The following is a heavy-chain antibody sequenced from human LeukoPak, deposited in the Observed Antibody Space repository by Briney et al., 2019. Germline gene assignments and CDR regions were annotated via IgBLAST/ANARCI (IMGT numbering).Heavy chain of an antibody. CDR2: ISSSSSYI. V-gene: IGHV3-21*01. CDR1: GFTFSSYS. CDR3: ARESRTTISPKLDY. J-gene: IGHJ4*02. Sequence: GGSLRLSCVASGFTFSSYSMNWVRQAPGKGLEWVSSISSSSSYIYYADPVKGRFTISRDNAKNSLYLQMNSLRAEDTAVYYCARESRTTISPKLDYWGQGTLVTVSS. D-gene: IGHD5-24*01.